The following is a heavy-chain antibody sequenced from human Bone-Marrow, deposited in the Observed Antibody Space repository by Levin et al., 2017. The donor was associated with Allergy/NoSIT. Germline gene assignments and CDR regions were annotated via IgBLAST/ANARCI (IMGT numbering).Heavy chain of an antibody. V-gene: IGHV4-39*07. Sequence: PSETLSLTCNVSGGSISDSRYYWGWIRQPPGKGLEWLGSIYYSGNTYYNRTLKSRVTITVDTSKNQVSLRLRSVTTADTAVYYCAREGGMTDPSMEMTPWFDYWGQGTLVTVSS. J-gene: IGHJ4*02. CDR2: IYYSGNT. CDR3: AREGGMTDPSMEMTPWFDY. D-gene: IGHD3-16*01. CDR1: GGSISDSRYY.